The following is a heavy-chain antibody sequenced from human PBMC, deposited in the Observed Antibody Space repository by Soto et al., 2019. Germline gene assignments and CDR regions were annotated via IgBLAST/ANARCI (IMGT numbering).Heavy chain of an antibody. CDR2: INAGNGNT. Sequence: ASVKVSCKASGYTFTSYAMHWVRQAPGQRLEWMGWINAGNGNTKYSQKFQGRVTITRDTSASTAYMELSSLRSDDTAVYYCARAVGYYYGMDVWGQGTTVTVSS. V-gene: IGHV1-3*01. CDR1: GYTFTSYA. D-gene: IGHD6-19*01. J-gene: IGHJ6*02. CDR3: ARAVGYYYGMDV.